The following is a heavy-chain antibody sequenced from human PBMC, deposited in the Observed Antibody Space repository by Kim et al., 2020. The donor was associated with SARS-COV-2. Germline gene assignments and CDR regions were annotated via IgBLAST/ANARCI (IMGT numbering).Heavy chain of an antibody. CDR1: GFTFDDYA. Sequence: GGSLRLSCAASGFTFDDYAMHWVRQAPGKGLEWVSGISWNSGSIGYADSVKGRFTISRDNAKNSLYLQMNSLRAEDTALYYCAKDWNLGGWRRFDYWGQGTLVTVSS. J-gene: IGHJ4*02. CDR3: AKDWNLGGWRRFDY. V-gene: IGHV3-9*01. CDR2: ISWNSGSI. D-gene: IGHD6-19*01.